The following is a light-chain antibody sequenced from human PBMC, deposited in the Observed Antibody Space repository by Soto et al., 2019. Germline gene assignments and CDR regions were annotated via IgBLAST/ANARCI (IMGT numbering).Light chain of an antibody. J-gene: IGKJ1*01. CDR3: MQSIQLPRT. Sequence: DIVMTQTPLSLSVTPGQPASISCKSSQSLLHSDGKTYLYWYLHRSGQPPQLLIHEVSNRFSGVPDRFSGSGSGTDFTLEISRVEAEDVGIYYCMQSIQLPRTFGQGTKVEIK. V-gene: IGKV2D-29*01. CDR2: EVS. CDR1: QSLLHSDGKTY.